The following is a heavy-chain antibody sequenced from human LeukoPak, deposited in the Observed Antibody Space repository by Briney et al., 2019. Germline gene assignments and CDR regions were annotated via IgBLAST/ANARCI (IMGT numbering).Heavy chain of an antibody. J-gene: IGHJ4*02. D-gene: IGHD3-9*01. V-gene: IGHV5-51*01. Sequence: GGSLRLSCKGSGYSFTNYWIGWVRQMPGKGLEWMGIIYPGDSDTRYIPSFQGQVTISADKSINTAYLQWSGLKASDTAIYYCARSASRYFDWFDYWGQGTLVTVSS. CDR2: IYPGDSDT. CDR3: ARSASRYFDWFDY. CDR1: GYSFTNYW.